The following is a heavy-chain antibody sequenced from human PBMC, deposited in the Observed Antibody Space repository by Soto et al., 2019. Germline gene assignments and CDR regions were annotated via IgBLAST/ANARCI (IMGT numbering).Heavy chain of an antibody. CDR2: ISSSGSTI. CDR1: GFTFSDYY. D-gene: IGHD5-12*01. CDR3: ARDVAEGWLRLAFYGMDV. J-gene: IGHJ6*02. Sequence: QVQLVETGGGLVKPGGSLRLSCAASGFTFSDYYMSWIRQAPGKGLEWVSYISSSGSTIYYADSVKGRFTISRDSAKNSLYLQMNSLRAEDTAVYYCARDVAEGWLRLAFYGMDVWGQGTTVTVSS. V-gene: IGHV3-11*01.